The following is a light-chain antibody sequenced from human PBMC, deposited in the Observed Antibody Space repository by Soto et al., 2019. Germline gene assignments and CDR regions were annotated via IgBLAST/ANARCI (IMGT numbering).Light chain of an antibody. V-gene: IGKV3-20*01. Sequence: EIVLTQSPGNLSLSPGDRATLACRASQSVSSRDLAWYQQKAGQAPRLLSYGASSRATGIPDRFSGSGSGTDFTLTISRLEPEDFAVYYCQQYGSSPPITFGQGTRLEIK. CDR1: QSVSSRD. CDR2: GAS. CDR3: QQYGSSPPIT. J-gene: IGKJ5*01.